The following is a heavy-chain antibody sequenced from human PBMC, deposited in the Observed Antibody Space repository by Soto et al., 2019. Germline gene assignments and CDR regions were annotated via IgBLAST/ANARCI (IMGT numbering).Heavy chain of an antibody. D-gene: IGHD4-17*01. CDR1: GYSFTSYW. V-gene: IGHV5-51*01. Sequence: GASLKISCKVSGYSFTSYWIGWVRQMPGKGLEWMGIIYPGDSDTRYSPSFQGQVTISADKSISTAYLQWSSLKASDTAMYYCARHTTTVVTGNWFDPWGQGTLVTVSS. CDR3: ARHTTTVVTGNWFDP. J-gene: IGHJ5*02. CDR2: IYPGDSDT.